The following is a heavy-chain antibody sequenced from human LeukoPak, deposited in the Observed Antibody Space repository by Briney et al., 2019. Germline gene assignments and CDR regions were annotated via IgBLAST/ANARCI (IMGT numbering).Heavy chain of an antibody. CDR2: INHSGST. CDR1: GGSFSGYY. CDR3: ARGPLYYAPFDY. D-gene: IGHD3-22*01. V-gene: IGHV4-34*01. Sequence: PSETLSLTCAVYGGSFSGYYWSWIRQPPGKGLEWIGEINHSGSTNYNPSLKSRVTISVDTSKNQFSLKPSSVTAADTAVYYCARGPLYYAPFDYWGQGTLVTVSS. J-gene: IGHJ4*02.